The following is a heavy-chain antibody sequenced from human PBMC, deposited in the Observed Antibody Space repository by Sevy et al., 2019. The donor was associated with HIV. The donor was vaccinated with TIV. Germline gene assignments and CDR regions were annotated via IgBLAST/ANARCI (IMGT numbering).Heavy chain of an antibody. CDR1: GFTFINHA. V-gene: IGHV3-30*04. D-gene: IGHD5-12*01. CDR3: ARDLNSGYANYYYYGMDV. J-gene: IGHJ6*02. CDR2: ISYDGSNE. Sequence: GGSLRLSCAASGFTFINHAMHWVRQAPGKGLEWVTVISYDGSNEYYADSVKGRFTISRDTSKSTVYLQMDSLRAEDTAVYYCARDLNSGYANYYYYGMDVWGQGTTVTVSS.